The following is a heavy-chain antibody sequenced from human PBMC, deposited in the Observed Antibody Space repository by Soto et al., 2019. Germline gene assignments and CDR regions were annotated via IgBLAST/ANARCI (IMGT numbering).Heavy chain of an antibody. J-gene: IGHJ1*01. CDR1: AFTSSSYA. CDR3: ANLLGDSVYYPPCY. Sequence: EVQLLESGGGLVQPGGSLRLSCAASAFTSSSYAMSWVRQAPGKGLEWVSTIGGSGGSSTYYAVSVKGRFTIFRDYSKNTLFLQMNSLRAEDTALYYCANLLGDSVYYPPCYWGQGTLVTVSS. CDR2: IGGSGGSST. V-gene: IGHV3-23*01. D-gene: IGHD3-22*01.